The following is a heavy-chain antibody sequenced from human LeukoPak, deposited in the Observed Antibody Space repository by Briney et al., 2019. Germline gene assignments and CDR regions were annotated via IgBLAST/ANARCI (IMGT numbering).Heavy chain of an antibody. V-gene: IGHV4-59*08. CDR2: IHYSGSA. J-gene: IGHJ4*02. D-gene: IGHD3-22*01. CDR3: ARHYDGGAKLRLDY. CDR1: GASISGYF. Sequence: SETLSLTCTVSGASISGYFWSWIRQPPGKGPEWIGFIHYSGSANYNPSLGSRLTTSAGTSKNQFSLKLSSVVAADTAVYYCARHYDGGAKLRLDYWGRGTLVTVSS.